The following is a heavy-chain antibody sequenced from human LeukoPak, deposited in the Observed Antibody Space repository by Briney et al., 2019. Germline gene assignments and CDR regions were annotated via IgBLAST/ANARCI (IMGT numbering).Heavy chain of an antibody. CDR3: AKRYCSSTSCYMDAFDI. J-gene: IGHJ3*02. V-gene: IGHV3-23*01. D-gene: IGHD2-2*02. CDR1: GFTFSSYS. CDR2: ISGSGGST. Sequence: GGSLRLSCAASGFTFSSYSMSWVRQAPGKGLEWVSAISGSGGSTYYADSVKGRFTISRDNSKSTLYLQMNSLRAEDTAVYYCAKRYCSSTSCYMDAFDIWGQGTMVTVSS.